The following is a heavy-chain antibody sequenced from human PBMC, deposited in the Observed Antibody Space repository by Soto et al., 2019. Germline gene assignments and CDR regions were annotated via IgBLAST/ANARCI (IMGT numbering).Heavy chain of an antibody. Sequence: QVQLVQSGAAVKKPGASMKVSCKASGYTFTTYGMSWVRQAPGQGLDWMGWHSTYNGNTKYAESLQGRVSMNTDTTTSTAYMELKGLTSDDTAVYYCTRGPTDYYDNSDNFFLDQWGQGTLVTVSS. CDR2: HSTYNGNT. CDR3: TRGPTDYYDNSDNFFLDQ. V-gene: IGHV1-18*01. J-gene: IGHJ4*02. D-gene: IGHD3-22*01. CDR1: GYTFTTYG.